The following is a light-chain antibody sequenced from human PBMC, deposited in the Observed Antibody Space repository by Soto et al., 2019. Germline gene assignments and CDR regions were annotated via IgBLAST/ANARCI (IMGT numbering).Light chain of an antibody. V-gene: IGKV3-20*01. CDR2: GAS. Sequence: EIVLTQSPGTLSLSPGERATLSCRASQSVSRTYLAWYQQKPGQAPRLLIYGASSRATGIPDRFSGSGSGTDFTLSITRLEPEDLAVYYCQQYGGSPGTFGHGTKVEIK. CDR1: QSVSRTY. CDR3: QQYGGSPGT. J-gene: IGKJ1*01.